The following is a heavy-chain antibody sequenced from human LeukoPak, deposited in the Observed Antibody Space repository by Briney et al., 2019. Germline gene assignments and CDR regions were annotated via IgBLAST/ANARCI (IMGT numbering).Heavy chain of an antibody. Sequence: SETLSLTCTVSGGSISSGDYYWNWIRQPPGKGLEWIGYIYYSGSTYYNPSLKSRVTISVDTSKNQFSLKLSSVTAADTAVYYCARLGYCSSTSCYTLQGWFDPWGQGTLVTVSS. CDR1: GGSISSGDYY. CDR2: IYYSGST. CDR3: ARLGYCSSTSCYTLQGWFDP. V-gene: IGHV4-30-4*01. J-gene: IGHJ5*02. D-gene: IGHD2-2*02.